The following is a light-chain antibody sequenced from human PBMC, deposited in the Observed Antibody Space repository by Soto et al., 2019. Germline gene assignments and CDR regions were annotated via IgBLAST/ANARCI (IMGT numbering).Light chain of an antibody. CDR1: QSVRSN. CDR3: QQYNNWPCT. CDR2: DAS. J-gene: IGKJ4*02. Sequence: EKVTTQSPSTLSGTPGERAALHCRASQSVRSNLAWYQQKPGQPPRLLIYDASTRATRIPSRFSGSGSGTEFTLTISSLQSEDFAVYYCQQYNNWPCTFCGGTMVDIK. V-gene: IGKV3-15*01.